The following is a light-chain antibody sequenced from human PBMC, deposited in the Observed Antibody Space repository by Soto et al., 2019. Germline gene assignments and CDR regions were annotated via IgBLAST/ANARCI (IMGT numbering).Light chain of an antibody. CDR2: EVS. CDR1: SSDVGGYNY. V-gene: IGLV2-14*01. J-gene: IGLJ3*02. CDR3: SSYTSSSTRV. Sequence: QSALTQPASVSGSPGQSITISCTGTSSDVGGYNYVSWYQQHPGKAPKLMIYEVSNRPSGVSNRFSDSKSANTASLTISGLQAEDEADYYCSSYTSSSTRVFGGGTKLTVL.